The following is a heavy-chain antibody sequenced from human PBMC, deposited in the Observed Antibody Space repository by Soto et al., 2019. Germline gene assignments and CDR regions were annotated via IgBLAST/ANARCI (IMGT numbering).Heavy chain of an antibody. J-gene: IGHJ4*02. CDR3: ASLLQSLNQQGSTYYFEK. Sequence: SETLSLTCTVSGGSISSSSYYWGWIRQPPGKGLEWIGSIYYSGSTYYNPSLKSRVTISVDTSKNQFSLKLSSVPAADTAVYYCASLLQSLNQQGSTYYFEKWGQGTRSTLS. CDR1: GGSISSSSYY. D-gene: IGHD3-10*01. V-gene: IGHV4-39*01. CDR2: IYYSGST.